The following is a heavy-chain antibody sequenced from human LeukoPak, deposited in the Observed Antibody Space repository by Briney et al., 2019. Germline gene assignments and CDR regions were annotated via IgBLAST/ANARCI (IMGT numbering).Heavy chain of an antibody. V-gene: IGHV3-7*01. J-gene: IGHJ3*02. Sequence: GGSLRLSCAASGFTFSSYSMNWVRQAPGKGLEWVANIKQDGSEKYYVDSVKGRFTISRDNAKNSLYLQMNSVRAEDTAVYYCARLRYGSGTMCAFDIWGQGTMVTVSS. CDR2: IKQDGSEK. CDR1: GFTFSSYS. D-gene: IGHD3-10*01. CDR3: ARLRYGSGTMCAFDI.